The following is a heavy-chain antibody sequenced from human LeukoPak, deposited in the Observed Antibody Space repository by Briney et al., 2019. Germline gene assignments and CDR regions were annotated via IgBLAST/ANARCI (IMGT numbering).Heavy chain of an antibody. CDR1: GFTFDDYG. J-gene: IGHJ6*04. CDR3: AELGITMIGGV. D-gene: IGHD3-10*02. CDR2: ISSSGSTI. V-gene: IGHV3-48*03. Sequence: TGGSLRLSCAASGFTFDDYGTSWVRQAPGKGLEWVSYISSSGSTIYYADSVKGRFTISRDNAKNSLYLQMNSLRAEDTAVYYCAELGITMIGGVWGKGTTVTISS.